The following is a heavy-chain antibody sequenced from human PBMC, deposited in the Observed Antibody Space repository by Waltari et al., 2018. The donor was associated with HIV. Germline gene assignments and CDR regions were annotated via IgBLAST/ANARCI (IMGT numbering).Heavy chain of an antibody. CDR2: IYYSGGT. CDR1: GGSISSGGYY. Sequence: QVQLQESGPGLVKPSQTLSLTCTVSGGSISSGGYYWSWIRQHPGKGLEWIGYIYYSGGTYYNPSLKSRVTISVDTSKNQFSLKLSSVTAADTAVYYCASKNYDILTGYPLGMDVWGQGTTVTVSS. D-gene: IGHD3-9*01. J-gene: IGHJ6*02. CDR3: ASKNYDILTGYPLGMDV. V-gene: IGHV4-31*03.